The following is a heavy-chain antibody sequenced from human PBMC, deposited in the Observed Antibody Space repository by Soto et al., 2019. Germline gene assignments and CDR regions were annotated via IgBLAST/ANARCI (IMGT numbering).Heavy chain of an antibody. CDR3: ARDYYDSSGYSNWFDP. V-gene: IGHV1-18*01. D-gene: IGHD3-22*01. J-gene: IGHJ5*02. Sequence: ASVKVSCKASGYTFTSYGISWVRQAPGQGLEWMGWISAYNGNTNYAQKLQGRVTMTTDTSTSTAYVELRSLRSDDTALYYCARDYYDSSGYSNWFDPWGQGTLVTVSS. CDR1: GYTFTSYG. CDR2: ISAYNGNT.